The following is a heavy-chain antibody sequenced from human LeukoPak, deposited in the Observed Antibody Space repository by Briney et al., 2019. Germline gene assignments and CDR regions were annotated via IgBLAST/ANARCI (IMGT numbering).Heavy chain of an antibody. D-gene: IGHD3-9*01. J-gene: IGHJ4*02. CDR3: AKERLHYDSLTGYPAD. CDR2: IYSGGSS. CDR1: GFTFSDYT. Sequence: GGSLRLSCAGSGFTFSDYTMDWVRQAPGKGLEWVSVIYSGGSSHYADSVMGRFTISRDNSKNTLHLPLNSQTADDTAVHYCAKERLHYDSLTGYPADWGEGTLVAVSS. V-gene: IGHV3-66*01.